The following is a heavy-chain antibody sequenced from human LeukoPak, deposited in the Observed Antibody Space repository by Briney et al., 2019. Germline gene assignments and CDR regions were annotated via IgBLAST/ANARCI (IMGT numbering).Heavy chain of an antibody. D-gene: IGHD3-3*02. Sequence: SVKVSCKASGYTFTSYGISWVRQAPGQGLEWMGGIIPIFGTADYAQKFRGRVTITTDESTSTAYMELSSLRSEDTAVYYCSRGDSTLAYYYYYLDVWGKGTTVTVSS. V-gene: IGHV1-69*05. CDR2: IIPIFGTA. CDR1: GYTFTSYG. CDR3: SRGDSTLAYYYYYLDV. J-gene: IGHJ6*03.